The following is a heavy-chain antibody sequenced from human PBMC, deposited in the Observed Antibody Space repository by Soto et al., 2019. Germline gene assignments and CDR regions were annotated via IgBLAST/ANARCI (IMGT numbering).Heavy chain of an antibody. D-gene: IGHD4-17*01. CDR1: GFTLSNYA. J-gene: IGHJ3*02. CDR3: GKDPNGDYIGAFDI. CDR2: IDSGGGTT. Sequence: PGGSLRLSCAASGFTLSNYAMSWVRQAPGKGLEWVSGIDSGGGTTHLADSVKGRFTISRDNSKNTLYLQMNSLRVEDTAVYYCGKDPNGDYIGAFDIWGQGTMVTVSS. V-gene: IGHV3-23*03.